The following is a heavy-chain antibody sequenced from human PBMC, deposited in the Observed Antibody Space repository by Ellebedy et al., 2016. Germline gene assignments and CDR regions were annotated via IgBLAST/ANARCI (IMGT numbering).Heavy chain of an antibody. CDR1: GGSISSGGYY. Sequence: SETLSLXXTVSGGSISSGGYYWSWIRQHPGKGLEWIGYIYYSGSTYYNPSLKSRVTISVDTSKNQFSLKLSSVTAADTAVYYCARHLSTVYSNYVAYFDYWGQGTLVTVSS. D-gene: IGHD4-11*01. CDR2: IYYSGST. CDR3: ARHLSTVYSNYVAYFDY. V-gene: IGHV4-31*03. J-gene: IGHJ4*02.